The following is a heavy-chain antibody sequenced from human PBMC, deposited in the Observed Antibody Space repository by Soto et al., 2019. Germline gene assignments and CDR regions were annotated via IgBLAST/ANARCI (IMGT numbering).Heavy chain of an antibody. CDR3: AREGSGWPYYYYGMDV. CDR1: GFTFSSYW. V-gene: IGHV3-7*01. J-gene: IGHJ6*02. CDR2: IKQDGSEK. Sequence: GGSLRLSCAAPGFTFSSYWMSWVRQAPGKGLEWVANIKQDGSEKYYVDSVKGRFTISRDNAKNSLYLQMNSLRAEDTAVYYCAREGSGWPYYYYGMDVWGQGTTVTVSS. D-gene: IGHD6-19*01.